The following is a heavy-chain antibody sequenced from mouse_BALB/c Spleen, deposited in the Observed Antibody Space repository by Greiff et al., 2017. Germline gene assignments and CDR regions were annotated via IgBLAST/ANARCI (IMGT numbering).Heavy chain of an antibody. Sequence: EVQGVESGGGLVKPGGSLKLSCAASGFTFSDYYMYWVRQTPEKRLEWVATISDGGSYTYYPDSVKGRFTISRDNAKNNLYLQMSSLKSEDTAMYYCARDVGAMDYWGQGTSVTVSS. J-gene: IGHJ4*01. CDR1: GFTFSDYY. V-gene: IGHV5-4*02. CDR3: ARDVGAMDY. CDR2: ISDGGSYT.